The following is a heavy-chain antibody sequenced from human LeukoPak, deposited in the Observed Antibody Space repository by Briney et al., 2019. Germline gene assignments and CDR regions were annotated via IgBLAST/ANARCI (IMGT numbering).Heavy chain of an antibody. D-gene: IGHD6-19*01. CDR2: ISYDGSNK. CDR3: ARDQDSSGWIDY. CDR1: GFTSSSYA. Sequence: GGSLRLSCAASGFTSSSYAMHWVRQAPGKGLEWVAVISYDGSNKYYADSVKGRFTISRDNSKNTLYLQMNSLRAEDTAVYYCARDQDSSGWIDYWGQGTLVTVSS. J-gene: IGHJ4*02. V-gene: IGHV3-30*04.